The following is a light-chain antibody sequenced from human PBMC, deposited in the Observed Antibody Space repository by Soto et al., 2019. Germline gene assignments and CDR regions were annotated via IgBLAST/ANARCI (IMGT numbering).Light chain of an antibody. CDR1: QSISSY. CDR2: GAS. Sequence: EIVLTQSPGTLSLSPGERATLSCRASQSISSYLAWYQQKPGQAPRLLIYGASSRATGIPYRFSGSGSGTDFTLTISRLEPEDFAVYYCQQYGSSPYTFGQGTRLEIK. V-gene: IGKV3-20*01. CDR3: QQYGSSPYT. J-gene: IGKJ2*01.